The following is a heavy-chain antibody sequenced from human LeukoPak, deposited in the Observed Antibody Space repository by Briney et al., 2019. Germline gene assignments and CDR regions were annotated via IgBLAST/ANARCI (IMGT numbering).Heavy chain of an antibody. Sequence: SETLSLTCTVSGGSISSSSYYWGWIRQPPGKGLEWIGSIYYSGSTYYNPSLKSRVTISVDTSKNQFSLKLSSVTAADTAVYYCARGLISSSWRNNWFDPWGQGILVTVSS. CDR2: IYYSGST. V-gene: IGHV4-39*07. CDR1: GGSISSSSYY. D-gene: IGHD6-13*01. CDR3: ARGLISSSWRNNWFDP. J-gene: IGHJ5*02.